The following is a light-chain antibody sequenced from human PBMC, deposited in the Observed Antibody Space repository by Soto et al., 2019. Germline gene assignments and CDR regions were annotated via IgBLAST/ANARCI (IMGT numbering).Light chain of an antibody. V-gene: IGKV3-11*01. Sequence: EIVLTQSPATLSLSPGERATLSCRASQSVNSFLAWYQQKPGQAPRLLIYDASNRATGIPARFSGGGSGTHFTLTISSLEPEDFAVYYCQQRDNWPTFGQGTKLEIK. CDR1: QSVNSF. CDR2: DAS. CDR3: QQRDNWPT. J-gene: IGKJ2*01.